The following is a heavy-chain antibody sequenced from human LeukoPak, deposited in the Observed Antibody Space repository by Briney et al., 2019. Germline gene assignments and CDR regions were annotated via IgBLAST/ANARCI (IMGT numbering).Heavy chain of an antibody. CDR3: ARSGLWFGEPVDY. Sequence: GEPLRISCQGSGYSFTSYWIGWVRQMPGKGLDWVAIIYPGDSETRYSPSFQGQVTISADRSISTAYLQWSSLKASDTAMYYCARSGLWFGEPVDYWGQGTLVTVSS. CDR1: GYSFTSYW. V-gene: IGHV5-51*01. J-gene: IGHJ4*02. D-gene: IGHD3-10*01. CDR2: IYPGDSET.